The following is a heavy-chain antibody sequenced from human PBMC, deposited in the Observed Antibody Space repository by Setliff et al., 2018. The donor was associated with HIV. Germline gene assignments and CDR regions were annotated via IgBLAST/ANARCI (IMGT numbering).Heavy chain of an antibody. J-gene: IGHJ4*02. CDR2: IKQDGSEK. Sequence: LRLSCAASGFTFSSYWMSWVRQAPGKGLEWVANIKQDGSEKYYVDSVKGRFTISRDNAKNSLYLQMNSLRAEDTAMYYCAISYGGHSWARLDYWGRGTLVTVSS. CDR1: GFTFSSYW. D-gene: IGHD4-17*01. V-gene: IGHV3-7*03. CDR3: AISYGGHSWARLDY.